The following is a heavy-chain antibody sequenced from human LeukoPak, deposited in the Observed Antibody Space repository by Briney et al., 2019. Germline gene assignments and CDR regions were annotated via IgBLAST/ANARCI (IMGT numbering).Heavy chain of an antibody. CDR3: AREGSYSVDY. CDR1: GGSFSGYY. CDR2: INHSGST. D-gene: IGHD1-26*01. V-gene: IGHV4-34*01. Sequence: SETLSLTCAVYGGSFSGYYWSWIRQPPGKGLEWIGEINHSGSTDYNPSLKSRVTISVDTSKNQFSLKLSSVTAADTAVYYCAREGSYSVDYWGQGTLVTVSS. J-gene: IGHJ4*02.